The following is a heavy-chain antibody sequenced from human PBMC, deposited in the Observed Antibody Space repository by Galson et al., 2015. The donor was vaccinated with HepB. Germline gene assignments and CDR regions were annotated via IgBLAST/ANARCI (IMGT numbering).Heavy chain of an antibody. J-gene: IGHJ3*02. D-gene: IGHD3-22*01. CDR2: IIPIFGTA. CDR1: GGTFSSYA. V-gene: IGHV1-69*13. Sequence: SVKVSCKASGGTFSSYAISWVRQAPGQGLEWMGGIIPIFGTANYAQRFQGRVTITADESTSTAYMELSSLRSEDTAVYYCAREGGPDSSGYYLRAFDIWGQGTMVTVSS. CDR3: AREGGPDSSGYYLRAFDI.